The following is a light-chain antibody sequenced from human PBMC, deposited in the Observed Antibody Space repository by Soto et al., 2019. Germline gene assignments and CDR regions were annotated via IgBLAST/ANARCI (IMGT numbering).Light chain of an antibody. CDR2: RNN. V-gene: IGLV1-47*01. CDR1: SSNIGPNY. Sequence: QSVLTQPPSASGTPGQSVTISCSGSSSNIGPNYVYWYQQFPGTAPKLLIFRNNQRPSGVPDRISGSKSGTSASLAISGLRSEDEADYYCGAWDDSLNGVVFGGGTKLTVL. J-gene: IGLJ2*01. CDR3: GAWDDSLNGVV.